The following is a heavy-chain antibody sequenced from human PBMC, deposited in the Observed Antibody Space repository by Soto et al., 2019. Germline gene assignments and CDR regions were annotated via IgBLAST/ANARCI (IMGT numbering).Heavy chain of an antibody. CDR1: GYTFTSYG. D-gene: IGHD2-8*02. Sequence: QVQLVQSGAEVKKPGASVKVSCKASGYTFTSYGISWVRQAPGQGLEWMGWISAYNGKTNYAQKLQGRVTMTTDTSTSTADRELRSLRSDETAVYYCARAGGVQARFDPWGQGTLVTVSS. CDR3: ARAGGVQARFDP. J-gene: IGHJ5*02. V-gene: IGHV1-18*01. CDR2: ISAYNGKT.